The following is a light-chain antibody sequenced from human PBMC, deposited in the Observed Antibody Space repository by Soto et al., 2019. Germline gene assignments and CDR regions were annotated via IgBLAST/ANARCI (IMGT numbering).Light chain of an antibody. J-gene: IGLJ2*01. V-gene: IGLV2-14*01. CDR2: EVS. CDR1: SSDVGGYNY. CDR3: SSYTSSSTVV. Sequence: QSVLTQPASVSGSPGQSITISCTGTSSDVGGYNYVSWYQQHPGKAPKLMIYEVSNRPSGVSKHFSGSKSGNTASLTISGLQAEDEADYYCSSYTSSSTVVFGGGTKLTVL.